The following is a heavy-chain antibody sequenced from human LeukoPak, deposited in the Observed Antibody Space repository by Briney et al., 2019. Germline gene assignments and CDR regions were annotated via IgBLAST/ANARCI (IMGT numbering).Heavy chain of an antibody. J-gene: IGHJ3*02. CDR3: AKDYCSSTSCYPDDAFDI. V-gene: IGHV3-30*02. CDR2: IRYDGSNK. Sequence: PGGSLRLSCAASGFTFSSYGMHWVRQAPGKGLEWVAFIRYDGSNKYYADSVKGRFTISRDNSKNTLYLQMNSLRAEDTAVYYCAKDYCSSTSCYPDDAFDIWGQGTMVTVSS. CDR1: GFTFSSYG. D-gene: IGHD2-2*01.